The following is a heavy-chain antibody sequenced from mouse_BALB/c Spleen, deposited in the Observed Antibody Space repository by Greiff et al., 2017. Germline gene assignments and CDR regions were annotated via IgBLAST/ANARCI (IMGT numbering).Heavy chain of an antibody. V-gene: IGHV1-7*01. CDR3: ARSHGFDY. J-gene: IGHJ2*01. Sequence: VHLQQSGAELAKPGASVKMSCKASGYTFTSYWMHWVKQRPGQGLEWIGYINPSTGYTEYNQKFKDKATLTADKSSSTAYMQLSSLTSEDSAVYYCARSHGFDYWGQGTTLTVSS. CDR2: INPSTGYT. D-gene: IGHD1-1*01. CDR1: GYTFTSYW.